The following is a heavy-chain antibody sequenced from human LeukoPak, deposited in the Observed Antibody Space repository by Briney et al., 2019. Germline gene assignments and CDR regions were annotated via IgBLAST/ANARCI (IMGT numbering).Heavy chain of an antibody. J-gene: IGHJ6*03. Sequence: ASVKVSCKASGGTFSSYAISWVRQAPGQGLEWMGGIIPIFSTANYAQKFQARVTITTDESTSTAYMELRSLRSEDTAVYYCAGGWEGDYYYYYMDVWGKGTTVTVSS. CDR2: IIPIFSTA. CDR1: GGTFSSYA. V-gene: IGHV1-69*05. CDR3: AGGWEGDYYYYYMDV. D-gene: IGHD1-26*01.